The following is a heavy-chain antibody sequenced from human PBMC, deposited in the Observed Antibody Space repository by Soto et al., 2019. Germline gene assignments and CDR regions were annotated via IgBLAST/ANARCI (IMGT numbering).Heavy chain of an antibody. CDR3: ASFSVLMVYAMANDY. V-gene: IGHV3-30-3*01. CDR2: ISYDGSNR. CDR1: GFTFSSYA. J-gene: IGHJ4*02. Sequence: AGGSLRLSCAASGFTFSSYAMHWVRQAPGKGLEWVAVISYDGSNRYYADSVKGRFTISRDNSKNTLYLQMNSLRAEDTAVYYCASFSVLMVYAMANDYWGQGTLVTVSS. D-gene: IGHD2-8*01.